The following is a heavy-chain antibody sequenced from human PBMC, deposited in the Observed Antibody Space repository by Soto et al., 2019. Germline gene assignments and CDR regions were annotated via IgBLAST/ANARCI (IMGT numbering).Heavy chain of an antibody. J-gene: IGHJ6*02. CDR2: IYYSGST. D-gene: IGHD3-22*01. CDR1: GGSISSYY. CDR3: ARDSAYYYDSSGSGMDV. V-gene: IGHV4-59*01. Sequence: SETLSLTCTVSGGSISSYYWSWIRQPPGKGLEWIGYIYYSGSTNYNPSLKSRVTISVDTSKNQFSLKLSSVTAADTAVYYCARDSAYYYDSSGSGMDVWGQGTTVTVSS.